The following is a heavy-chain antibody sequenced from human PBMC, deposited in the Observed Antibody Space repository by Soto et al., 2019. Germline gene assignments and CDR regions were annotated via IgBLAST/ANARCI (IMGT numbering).Heavy chain of an antibody. D-gene: IGHD2-15*01. CDR1: GGTFSTYS. Sequence: QVQLVQSGAEVKKPGSSVKVSCKESGGTFSTYSMLWVRQAPGQGLEWMGRIIPMLGVRNYAQRFQDRVTIIADKSTATVNMELSSLRSEVTALYYCTIARWSGEVFDIWGQGTMVTVSS. J-gene: IGHJ3*02. V-gene: IGHV1-69*02. CDR3: TIARWSGEVFDI. CDR2: IIPMLGVR.